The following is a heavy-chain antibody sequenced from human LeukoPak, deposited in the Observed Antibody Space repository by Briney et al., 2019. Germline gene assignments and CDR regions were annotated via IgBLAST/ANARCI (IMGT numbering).Heavy chain of an antibody. CDR1: GGSFSGYY. J-gene: IGHJ3*02. CDR2: INHSGST. CDR3: ARRKGGSKFQAFDI. D-gene: IGHD1-26*01. V-gene: IGHV4-34*01. Sequence: TSETLSLTCAVYGGSFSGYYWSWIRQPPGKGLEWIGEINHSGSTNYNPSLKSRVAISVDTSKNQFSLKLSSVTAADTAVYYCARRKGGSKFQAFDIWGQGTMVTVSS.